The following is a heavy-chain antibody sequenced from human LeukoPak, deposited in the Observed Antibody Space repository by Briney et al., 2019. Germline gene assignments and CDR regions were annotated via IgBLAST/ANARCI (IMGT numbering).Heavy chain of an antibody. CDR1: GFTFSSYA. CDR3: ARGDGYNFFDY. D-gene: IGHD5-24*01. CDR2: ITGSGGYT. J-gene: IGHJ4*02. Sequence: PGGSLRLFCAASGFTFSSYAMTWVRQAPGKGLEWVSTITGSGGYTYYADSVKGRFTISRDNSKNTLFLRMSSLRAEDTAVYYCARGDGYNFFDYWGQGTLVTVSS. V-gene: IGHV3-23*01.